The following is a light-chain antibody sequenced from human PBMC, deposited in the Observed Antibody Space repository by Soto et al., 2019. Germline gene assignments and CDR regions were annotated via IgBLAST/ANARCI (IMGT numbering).Light chain of an antibody. CDR2: GAS. CDR1: QSVSSSY. CDR3: QQYGSSPWT. Sequence: EIELTQSPGTLSLSPGERATLSCRASQSVSSSYLAWYQQKPGQAPRLLIYGASGRATGIPDRFSGSGSGTDFTLTISRLEPEDFAVYYCQQYGSSPWTFGQGTKVDIK. V-gene: IGKV3-20*01. J-gene: IGKJ1*01.